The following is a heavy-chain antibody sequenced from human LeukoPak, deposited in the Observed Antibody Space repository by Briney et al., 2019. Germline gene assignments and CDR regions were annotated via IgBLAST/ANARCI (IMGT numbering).Heavy chain of an antibody. V-gene: IGHV4-59*01. CDR2: VYYSGST. CDR1: GGSISSYF. D-gene: IGHD3-16*01. Sequence: PSETLSLTCTVSGGSISSYFWSWIRQPPGKGLEWIGYVYYSGSTNYNPYLKSRVTISVDTSKKQFSLKLSSATAADTAVYYCARVLDLSKRGLDAFDIWGQGTMVTVSS. CDR3: ARVLDLSKRGLDAFDI. J-gene: IGHJ3*02.